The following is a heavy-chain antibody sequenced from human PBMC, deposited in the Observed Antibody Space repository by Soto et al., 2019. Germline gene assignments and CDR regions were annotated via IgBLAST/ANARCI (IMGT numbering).Heavy chain of an antibody. CDR2: IYYSRST. CDR3: ARALVNNSWYYFDY. J-gene: IGHJ4*02. CDR1: GVSISSGGYY. D-gene: IGHD6-13*01. V-gene: IGHV4-31*03. Sequence: SETLSLTCTVSGVSISSGGYYWSWIRQDPGKGREWIGYIYYSRSTYYNPSLRRRVTISVDTSKNQFPLKMSSVTAADTAVYYCARALVNNSWYYFDYWGQGTLVTVSS.